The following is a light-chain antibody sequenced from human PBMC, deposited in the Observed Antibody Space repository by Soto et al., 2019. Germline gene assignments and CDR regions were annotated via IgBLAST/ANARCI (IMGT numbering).Light chain of an antibody. CDR2: YDD. Sequence: QSVLTQPPSVSGAPRQRVTISCSGSSSNIGNKPVNWYQQLPGKAPRLLIYYDDLLPSGVSDRFSGSKSGTSASLAISGLQSEDEADYYCATWDDSLNKEVLGGGTKLTVL. J-gene: IGLJ2*01. V-gene: IGLV1-36*01. CDR3: ATWDDSLNKEV. CDR1: SSNIGNKP.